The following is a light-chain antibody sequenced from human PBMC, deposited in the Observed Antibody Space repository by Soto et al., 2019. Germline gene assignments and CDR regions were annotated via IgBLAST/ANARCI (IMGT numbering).Light chain of an antibody. CDR2: AAS. V-gene: IGKV3-20*01. Sequence: EVVLTQSPGTVSLSPGERATLSCRASQSVTSNYLAWYQQKPGQAPRLLIYAASSRATGIPDRFSGSGSGTDFILTISRLEAEDFAVYYCQQYGSSLTWTFGQGTKVEIK. CDR1: QSVTSNY. J-gene: IGKJ1*01. CDR3: QQYGSSLTWT.